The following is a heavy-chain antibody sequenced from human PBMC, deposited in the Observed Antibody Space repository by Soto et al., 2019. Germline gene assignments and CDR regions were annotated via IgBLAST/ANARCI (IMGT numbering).Heavy chain of an antibody. CDR3: ARGGSTWSAEYYQH. V-gene: IGHV1-18*01. D-gene: IGHD2-15*01. Sequence: QVPLVQSGAEVKKPGASVKVSCKASGYTFTNYGINWVRQAPGQGPEWMGWISGYNGETNYAQSLHGRATMTTDTSTSTAYMELRSLRSDDTAVYYCARGGSTWSAEYYQHWGQGTLVIVSS. CDR2: ISGYNGET. CDR1: GYTFTNYG. J-gene: IGHJ1*01.